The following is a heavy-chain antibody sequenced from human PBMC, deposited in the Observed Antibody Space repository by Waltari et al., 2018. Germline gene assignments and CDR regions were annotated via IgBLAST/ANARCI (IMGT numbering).Heavy chain of an antibody. D-gene: IGHD2-15*01. Sequence: QLQLQESGPGLVKPSGTLSLTSAVSGASMSSWWSWVRQPPGKGLEWIGQVHPSGRTKYNPSFASRVTISVDTDNNQFSLKVTSATAADTAVYYCARDRGRGLYLDSWGPGTLVTVSP. CDR1: GASMSSW. V-gene: IGHV4-4*02. J-gene: IGHJ4*02. CDR2: VHPSGRT. CDR3: ARDRGRGLYLDS.